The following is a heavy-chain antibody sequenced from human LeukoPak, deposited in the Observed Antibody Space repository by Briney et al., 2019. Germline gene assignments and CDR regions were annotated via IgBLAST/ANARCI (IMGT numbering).Heavy chain of an antibody. CDR1: GYTLTELS. D-gene: IGHD3-22*01. Sequence: ASVKVSCKVSGYTLTELSMHWVRQAPGKGLEWMGGFDPEDGETIYAQKFQRRVTMTEDTSTDTAYMELSSLRSEDTAVYYCATVEGGYYDSSGPYYFDYWGQGTLVTVSS. CDR3: ATVEGGYYDSSGPYYFDY. J-gene: IGHJ4*02. CDR2: FDPEDGET. V-gene: IGHV1-24*01.